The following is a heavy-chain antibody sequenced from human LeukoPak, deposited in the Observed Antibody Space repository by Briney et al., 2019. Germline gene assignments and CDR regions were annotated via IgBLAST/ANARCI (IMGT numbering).Heavy chain of an antibody. CDR1: GGSISSSSYY. D-gene: IGHD3-10*01. CDR2: IYYSGST. J-gene: IGHJ6*03. Sequence: SETLSLTRTVSGGSISSSSYYWGWIRQPPGKGLEWIGSIYYSGSTYYNPSLKSRVTISVDTSKNQFSLKLSSVTAADTAVYYCARCMVRGNFYYMDVWGEGTTVTVSS. V-gene: IGHV4-39*01. CDR3: ARCMVRGNFYYMDV.